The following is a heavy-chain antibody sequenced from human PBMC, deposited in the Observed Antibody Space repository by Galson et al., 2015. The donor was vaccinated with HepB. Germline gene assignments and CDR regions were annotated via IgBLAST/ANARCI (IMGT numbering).Heavy chain of an antibody. D-gene: IGHD3-10*01. CDR1: GFTFSRHA. CDR2: ISSDYTSK. V-gene: IGHV3-30*07. CDR3: ASDCDGSGSFYNMLGY. J-gene: IGHJ4*02. Sequence: SLRLSCAVSGFTFSRHAFHWVRQAPGRGLEWVALISSDYTSKFYADSVMGRLTISRDNSKDTVYLQMNSLRDEDTAVYYCASDCDGSGSFYNMLGYWGQGTMVT.